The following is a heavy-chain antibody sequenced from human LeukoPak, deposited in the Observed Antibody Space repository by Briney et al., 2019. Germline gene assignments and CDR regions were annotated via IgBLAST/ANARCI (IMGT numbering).Heavy chain of an antibody. CDR1: GGSIRSSHSF. D-gene: IGHD6-19*01. V-gene: IGHV4-61*01. CDR2: IYYSGST. J-gene: IGHJ4*02. Sequence: PSEALSLTCSVSGGSIRSSHSFWGWIRQPLGKGLEWIGYIYYSGSTNYNPSLKSRVTISVDTSKNQFSLKLSSVTAADTAVYYCARDRDSSGCSDYWGQGTLVTVSS. CDR3: ARDRDSSGCSDY.